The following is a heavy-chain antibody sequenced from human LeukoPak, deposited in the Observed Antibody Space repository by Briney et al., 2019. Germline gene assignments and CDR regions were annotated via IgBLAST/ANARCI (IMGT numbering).Heavy chain of an antibody. CDR1: GFTFSTYE. D-gene: IGHD1-26*01. Sequence: SLRLSCASSGFTFSTYEMNWVRQAPGKGLEWVSFISRSGNTIYYADSVKGRFTISRDNAKNSLYLQMTSLRAEDTAVYYCARQSGTYYVALSSDYWGQGTLVTVSS. CDR3: ARQSGTYYVALSSDY. J-gene: IGHJ4*02. CDR2: ISRSGNTI. V-gene: IGHV3-48*03.